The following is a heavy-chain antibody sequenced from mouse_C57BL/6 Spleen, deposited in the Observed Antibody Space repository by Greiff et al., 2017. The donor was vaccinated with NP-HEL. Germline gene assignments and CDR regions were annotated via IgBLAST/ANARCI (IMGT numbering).Heavy chain of an antibody. J-gene: IGHJ2*01. CDR3: ASILLRGDYFDY. CDR1: GFNIKDYY. CDR2: IDPEDGET. Sequence: VQLKESGAELVKPGASVKLSCTASGFNIKDYYMHWVKQRTEQGLEWIGRIDPEDGETKYAPKFQGKATITADTSSNTAYLQLSSLTSEDTAVYYCASILLRGDYFDYWGQGTTLTVSS. V-gene: IGHV14-2*01. D-gene: IGHD1-1*01.